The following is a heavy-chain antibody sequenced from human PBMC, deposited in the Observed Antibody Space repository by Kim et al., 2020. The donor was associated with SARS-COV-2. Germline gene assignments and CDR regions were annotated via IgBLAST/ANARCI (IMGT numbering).Heavy chain of an antibody. CDR3: ARDRMNWVAVAGGFEELFFDP. D-gene: IGHD6-19*01. CDR2: IYYSGST. V-gene: IGHV4-59*13. CDR1: GGSISSYY. J-gene: IGHJ5*02. Sequence: SETLSLTCTVSGGSISSYYWSWIRQPPGKGLEWIGYIYYSGSTNYNPSLKSRVTISVDTSKNQFSLKLSSVTAADTAVYYCARDRMNWVAVAGGFEELFFDPWGQGTLVTVSS.